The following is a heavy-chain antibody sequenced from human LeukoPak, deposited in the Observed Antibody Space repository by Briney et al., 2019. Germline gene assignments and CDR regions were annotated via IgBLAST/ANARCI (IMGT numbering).Heavy chain of an antibody. Sequence: PSETLSLTCAVYGGSFSGYYWSWIRQPPGKGLEWIGEINHSGSTNYNPSLESRVTISVDTSKNQFSLKLSSVTAADTAVYYCARDKDYFDSGGAFDIWGQGTMVTVSS. V-gene: IGHV4-34*01. D-gene: IGHD3-22*01. CDR2: INHSGST. CDR1: GGSFSGYY. CDR3: ARDKDYFDSGGAFDI. J-gene: IGHJ3*02.